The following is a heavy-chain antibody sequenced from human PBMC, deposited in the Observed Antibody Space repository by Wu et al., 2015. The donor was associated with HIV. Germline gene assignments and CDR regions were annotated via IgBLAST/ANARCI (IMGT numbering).Heavy chain of an antibody. J-gene: IGHJ4*02. CDR2: LIPMYGTA. CDR1: GATFTSYA. CDR3: ARDPGDYGGGYYFDY. V-gene: IGHV1-69*05. D-gene: IGHD4-17*01. Sequence: QVQLLQSGAEVKNPGSSVRVSCKASGATFTSYALSWVRQAPGQGLEWMGRLIPMYGTANYAQKFQGRVTMTTDTSTSTAYMELRSLRSDDTAVYYCARDPGDYGGGYYFDYVGPGNAGHRLL.